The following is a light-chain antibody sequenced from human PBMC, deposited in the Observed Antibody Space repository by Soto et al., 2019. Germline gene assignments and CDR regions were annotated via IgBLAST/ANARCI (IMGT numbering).Light chain of an antibody. Sequence: QSVLTQPPSVSGAPGQRVTISCTGSSSNIGAGYGVHWYQQLPGTAPKLLIYRNTNRPSGVPDRFSGSKSGTSASLAITGLQAEDEADYYCQSCDSSLSGSGVFGTGTKV. CDR2: RNT. CDR1: SSNIGAGYG. V-gene: IGLV1-40*01. J-gene: IGLJ1*01. CDR3: QSCDSSLSGSGV.